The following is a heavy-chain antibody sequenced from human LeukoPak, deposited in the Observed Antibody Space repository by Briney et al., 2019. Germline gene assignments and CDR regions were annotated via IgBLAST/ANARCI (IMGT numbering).Heavy chain of an antibody. Sequence: SETLSLTCTASGGSISSYYWSWIRQPAGKGLEWIGRIYTSGSTNYNPSLKSRVTMSVDTSKNQFSLKLSSVTAADTAVYYCARDLLYYYDSSGYYPLDYYYYYYMDVWGKGTTVTVSS. CDR3: ARDLLYYYDSSGYYPLDYYYYYYMDV. D-gene: IGHD3-22*01. J-gene: IGHJ6*03. CDR1: GGSISSYY. V-gene: IGHV4-4*07. CDR2: IYTSGST.